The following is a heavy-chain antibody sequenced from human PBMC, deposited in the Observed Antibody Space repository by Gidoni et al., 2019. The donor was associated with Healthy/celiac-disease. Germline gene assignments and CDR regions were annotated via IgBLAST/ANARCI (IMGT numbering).Heavy chain of an antibody. CDR2: ISGSGGST. V-gene: IGHV3-23*01. CDR1: GFTFRGYA. Sequence: EVQLLESGGGLVQPGGSMRLSCSASGFTFRGYAMSWVRQAPGKGLEWVSAISGSGGSTYYADSVKGRFTISRDNSKNTLYLQMNSLRAEDTAVYYCAKGNVNYYDSSGPDYWGQGTLVTVSS. J-gene: IGHJ4*02. CDR3: AKGNVNYYDSSGPDY. D-gene: IGHD3-22*01.